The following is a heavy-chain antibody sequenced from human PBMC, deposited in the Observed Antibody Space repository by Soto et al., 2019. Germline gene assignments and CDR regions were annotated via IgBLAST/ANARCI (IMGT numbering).Heavy chain of an antibody. J-gene: IGHJ4*02. D-gene: IGHD5-12*01. CDR1: GFTFDDYA. V-gene: IGHV3-9*01. CDR3: AKVASGYDPLDY. CDR2: ISWNSGSI. Sequence: GGSLRLSCAASGFTFDDYAMHWVRQAPGKGLEWVSGISWNSGSIGYADSVKGRFTISRDNAKNSLYLQMNSLRAEDTALYYCAKVASGYDPLDYWGQGTLVTVSS.